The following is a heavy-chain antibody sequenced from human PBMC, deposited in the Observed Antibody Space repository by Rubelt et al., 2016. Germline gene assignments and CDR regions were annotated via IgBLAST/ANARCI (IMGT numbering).Heavy chain of an antibody. V-gene: IGHV3-53*04. CDR1: GFTVSNTY. CDR2: ISGSGGT. Sequence: QLVESGGGLVQPGGSLRLSCAASGFTVSNTYVGWVRQGPGKGLEWVSVISGSGGTYYADSVKGRFTISRHNSRNRVYLQMKGLRADDTSLYYCASRLSTYDFSVAFDVWGQGTMVTVSS. CDR3: ASRLSTYDFSVAFDV. J-gene: IGHJ3*01. D-gene: IGHD3/OR15-3a*01.